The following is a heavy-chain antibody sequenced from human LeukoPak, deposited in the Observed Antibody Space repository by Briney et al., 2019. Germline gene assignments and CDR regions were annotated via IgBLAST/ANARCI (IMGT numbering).Heavy chain of an antibody. J-gene: IGHJ4*02. Sequence: SETLSLTCAVSGYSISSGYYWGWIRQLPGKGLEWIGSIYHSGSTYYNPSLKCRVTISVDTSKNQFSLKLSSVTAADTAVYYRARHIYDFWSGYEDYWGQGTLVTVSS. D-gene: IGHD3-3*01. CDR1: GYSISSGYY. V-gene: IGHV4-38-2*01. CDR3: ARHIYDFWSGYEDY. CDR2: IYHSGST.